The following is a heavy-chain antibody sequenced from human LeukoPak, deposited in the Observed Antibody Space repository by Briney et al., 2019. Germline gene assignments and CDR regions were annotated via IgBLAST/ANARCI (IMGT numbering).Heavy chain of an antibody. CDR1: GYTFTGYY. D-gene: IGHD2-2*01. V-gene: IGHV1-2*02. Sequence: ASVKVSCKASGYTFTGYYMHWVLQAPGQGLEWMGWINPNSGGTNYAQKFQGRVTMTRDTSISTAYMELTSLTSDDTAVYYCASAYCSSATCPLLTTYWGQGALVTVSS. CDR2: INPNSGGT. CDR3: ASAYCSSATCPLLTTY. J-gene: IGHJ4*02.